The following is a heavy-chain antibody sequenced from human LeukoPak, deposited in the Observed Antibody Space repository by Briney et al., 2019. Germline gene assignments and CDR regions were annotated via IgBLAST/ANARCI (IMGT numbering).Heavy chain of an antibody. Sequence: ESSETLSLTCTVSGGSISSHYWSWIRQPPGKGLEWIGYIYYSGSTNYNPSLKSRVTISVDTSKNQFSLKLSSVTAADTAVYYCARGRQQLDYFDYWGQGTLVTVSS. CDR2: IYYSGST. CDR1: GGSISSHY. J-gene: IGHJ4*02. D-gene: IGHD6-13*01. V-gene: IGHV4-59*11. CDR3: ARGRQQLDYFDY.